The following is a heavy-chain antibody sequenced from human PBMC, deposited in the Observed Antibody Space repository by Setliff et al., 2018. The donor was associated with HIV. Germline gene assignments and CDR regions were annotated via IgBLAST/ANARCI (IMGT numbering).Heavy chain of an antibody. CDR1: GSTLTELS. CDR3: ATDPGYSSTWYSESFQH. D-gene: IGHD6-13*01. V-gene: IGHV1-24*01. J-gene: IGHJ1*01. CDR2: FDPEDGET. Sequence: ASVNVSCKISGSTLTELSIHWVRQATGKGLEWMANFDPEDGETFYAQKFQGRLTMTEDTSTDTAYMELSSLRSDDTAMYYCATDPGYSSTWYSESFQHWGQGTGGTVS.